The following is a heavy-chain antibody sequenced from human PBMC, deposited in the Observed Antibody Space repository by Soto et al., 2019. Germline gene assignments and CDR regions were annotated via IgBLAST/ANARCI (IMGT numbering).Heavy chain of an antibody. CDR1: GFTFSSYS. CDR2: ISSSSSYI. V-gene: IGHV3-21*01. Sequence: GGSLRLSCAASGFTFSSYSMNWARQAPGKGLEWVSSISSSSSYIYYADSVKGRFTISRDNAKNSLYLQMNSLRAEDTAVYYCASLDDFTDYWGQGTLVTVSS. J-gene: IGHJ4*02. D-gene: IGHD3-3*01. CDR3: ASLDDFTDY.